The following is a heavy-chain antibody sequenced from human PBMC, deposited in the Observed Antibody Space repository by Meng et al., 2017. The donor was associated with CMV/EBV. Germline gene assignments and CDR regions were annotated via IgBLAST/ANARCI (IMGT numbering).Heavy chain of an antibody. Sequence: ASVKVSCKASGYTFTGYYMHWVRQAPGQGLEWMGWINPNSGGTNYAQKFQGRVTMTRDTSISTAYMELSRLRSDDTAVYYCARPPPPRYDFWSGYYYYGMDVWGQGTTVTVSS. CDR1: GYTFTGYY. D-gene: IGHD3-3*01. CDR3: ARPPPPRYDFWSGYYYYGMDV. J-gene: IGHJ6*02. V-gene: IGHV1-2*02. CDR2: INPNSGGT.